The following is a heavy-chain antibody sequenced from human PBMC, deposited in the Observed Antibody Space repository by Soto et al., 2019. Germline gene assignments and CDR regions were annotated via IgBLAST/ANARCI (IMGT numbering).Heavy chain of an antibody. V-gene: IGHV3-23*01. CDR2: IRGSGGST. D-gene: IGHD1-20*01. CDR3: LKTDRYNWNDGDFDI. Sequence: PGGSLRLSCAASGFTFSSYAMSWVRQAPGKGLEWVSGIRGSGGSTYYADSVKGRFTISGDNSKNTLYLQMNSLGAEDTAVYYCLKTDRYNWNDGDFDIWGQGTMVTVSS. J-gene: IGHJ3*02. CDR1: GFTFSSYA.